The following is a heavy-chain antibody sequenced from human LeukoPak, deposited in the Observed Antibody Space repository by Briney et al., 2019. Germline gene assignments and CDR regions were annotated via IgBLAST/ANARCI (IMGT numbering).Heavy chain of an antibody. V-gene: IGHV4-39*01. J-gene: IGHJ4*02. CDR2: IYYSGST. CDR1: GGSISSSSYY. Sequence: PSETLSLTCTVSGGSISSSSYYWSWIRQPPGKGLEWIGSIYYSGSTYYNPSLKSRVTISVDTSKNQFSLKLSSVTAADTAVYYCARQGLGFDYWGQGTLVTVSS. CDR3: ARQGLGFDY. D-gene: IGHD6-19*01.